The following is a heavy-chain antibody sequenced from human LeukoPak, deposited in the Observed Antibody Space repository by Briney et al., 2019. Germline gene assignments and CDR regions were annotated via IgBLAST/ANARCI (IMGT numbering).Heavy chain of an antibody. CDR3: ARGGFGAPYHGVAAAGFAFYYYYYMDV. CDR2: INHSGST. V-gene: IGHV4-34*01. J-gene: IGHJ6*03. CDR1: GGSFSGYY. Sequence: PSETLSLTCAVYGGSFSGYYWSWIRQPPGKGLEWIGEINHSGSTNYNPSLKSRVTISVDTSKNQFSLKLSSVTAADTAVYYCARGGFGAPYHGVAAAGFAFYYYYYMDVWGKGTTVTVSS. D-gene: IGHD6-13*01.